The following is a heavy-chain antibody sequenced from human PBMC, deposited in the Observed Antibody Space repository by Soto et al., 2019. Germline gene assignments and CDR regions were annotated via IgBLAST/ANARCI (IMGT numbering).Heavy chain of an antibody. CDR1: GGSISSSSYY. Sequence: PSETLSLTCTVSGGSISSSSYYWGWIRQPPGKGLEWIGSIYYSGSTYYNPSLKSRVTISVDTSKNQFSLKLSSVTAADTAVYYCARGLWLGEENWFDPWGQGTLVTVSS. CDR2: IYYSGST. CDR3: ARGLWLGEENWFDP. V-gene: IGHV4-39*01. D-gene: IGHD3-10*01. J-gene: IGHJ5*02.